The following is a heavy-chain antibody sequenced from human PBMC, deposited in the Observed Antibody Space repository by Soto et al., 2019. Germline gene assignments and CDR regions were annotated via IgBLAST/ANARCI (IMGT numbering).Heavy chain of an antibody. Sequence: QVQLVESGGGVVQPGRSLRLSCAASGFTFSSYGMHWVRQAPGKGLEWVAVIWYDGSNKYYADSVQGRFTISRDNSKNTLYLQMTSRRAQDTAVYYCARDTARAMVRIYYGMDVWGQGTTVTVSS. J-gene: IGHJ6*02. D-gene: IGHD3-10*01. CDR2: IWYDGSNK. V-gene: IGHV3-33*01. CDR1: GFTFSSYG. CDR3: ARDTARAMVRIYYGMDV.